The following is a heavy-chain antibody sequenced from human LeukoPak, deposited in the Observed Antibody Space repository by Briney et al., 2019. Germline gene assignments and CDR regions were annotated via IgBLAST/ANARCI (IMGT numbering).Heavy chain of an antibody. CDR2: IWYDGSNK. J-gene: IGHJ4*02. CDR3: ARDQYMAVDSCGPPLY. D-gene: IGHD3-22*01. CDR1: GFTFSSYG. Sequence: GGSLRLSCAASGFTFSSYGMHWVRQAPGKGLEWVAVIWYDGSNKYYADSVKGRFTISRDNSKNTLYLQMNSLRAEDTAVYYCARDQYMAVDSCGPPLYWGQGTLVTVSS. V-gene: IGHV3-33*01.